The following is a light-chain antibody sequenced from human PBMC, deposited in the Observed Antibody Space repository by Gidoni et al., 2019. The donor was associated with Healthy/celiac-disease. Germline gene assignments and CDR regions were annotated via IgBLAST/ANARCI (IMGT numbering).Light chain of an antibody. CDR1: QSISSY. V-gene: IGKV1-39*01. CDR3: QQSYSTPMYT. J-gene: IGKJ2*01. CDR2: AAS. Sequence: DIQMTQSTSSLSASVGDRVTITCRASQSISSYLNWYQQKPWKAPKLLIYAASSLQSGVPSRFSGSGSGTDCTLTISSLQPEDFATYYCQQSYSTPMYTFGQGTKLEIK.